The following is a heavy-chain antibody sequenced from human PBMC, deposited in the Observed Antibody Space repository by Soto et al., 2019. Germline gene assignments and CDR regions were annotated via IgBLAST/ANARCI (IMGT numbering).Heavy chain of an antibody. Sequence: QVQLQESGPGLVKPSQNLSLTCTVSGGSFSSGAYYWSWVRRHPGLGLEWIGYINYRGTPYYNPSLKSRLTISVEASKNQVSGRLSSVTAADTAVYYCARVSATGTRWFDTWGQGTLVTVSS. D-gene: IGHD6-13*01. CDR3: ARVSATGTRWFDT. V-gene: IGHV4-31*03. CDR1: GGSFSSGAYY. CDR2: INYRGTP. J-gene: IGHJ5*02.